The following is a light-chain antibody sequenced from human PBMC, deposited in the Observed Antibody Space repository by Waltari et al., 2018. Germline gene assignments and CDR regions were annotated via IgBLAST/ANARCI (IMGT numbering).Light chain of an antibody. CDR3: QHYVRLPVT. Sequence: EIVFTQFPDTLSLSPGERATLSCRTSQSVGRTLAWYQQKPGQAPRLLIYGASIRATGIPDRFSGSGSGTDFSLTISRLEPEDFAVYYCQHYVRLPVTFGQGTTVEI. CDR1: QSVGRT. J-gene: IGKJ1*01. V-gene: IGKV3-20*01. CDR2: GAS.